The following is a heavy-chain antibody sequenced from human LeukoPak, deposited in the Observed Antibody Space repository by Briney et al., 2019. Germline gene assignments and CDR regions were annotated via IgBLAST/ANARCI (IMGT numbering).Heavy chain of an antibody. CDR2: ISAYNGNA. Sequence: GASVNVSCKASGYTSTSYGISWVRQAPGQGLEWMGWISAYNGNANFAQNLQGRVTMTTDTSTSTAYMELRSLRSDDTAVYYCASSPHYYDSSGYRGTFDIWGQGTMVTVSS. J-gene: IGHJ3*02. D-gene: IGHD3-22*01. CDR1: GYTSTSYG. V-gene: IGHV1-18*01. CDR3: ASSPHYYDSSGYRGTFDI.